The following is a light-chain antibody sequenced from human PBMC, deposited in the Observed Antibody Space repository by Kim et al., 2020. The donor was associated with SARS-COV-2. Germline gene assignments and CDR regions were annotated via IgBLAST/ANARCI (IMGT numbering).Light chain of an antibody. CDR1: SSDVGGFNY. J-gene: IGLJ1*01. Sequence: QSALTQPASVSGSPGQSITISCTGTSSDVGGFNYVSWCQQHPGKAPKLIIYDVIKRPSGVSDRFSGSKSGNTASLTISGLQAEDEADYYCTSYTATSTFVFGPGTKVTVL. CDR2: DVI. V-gene: IGLV2-14*01. CDR3: TSYTATSTFV.